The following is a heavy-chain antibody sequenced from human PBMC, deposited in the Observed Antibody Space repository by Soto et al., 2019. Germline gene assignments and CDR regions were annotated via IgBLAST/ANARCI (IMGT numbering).Heavy chain of an antibody. CDR1: GGTFSSYA. CDR3: ARDPDYYGSGSYSGY. Sequence: QVQLVQSGAEVKKPGSSVKVSCKASGGTFSSYAISWVRQAPGQGLEWMGGIIPIFGTANYAQKFQGRVTITADESTNTAYMELSRLRSEETAVYYCARDPDYYGSGSYSGYWGQGTLVTVSS. V-gene: IGHV1-69*01. D-gene: IGHD3-10*01. J-gene: IGHJ4*02. CDR2: IIPIFGTA.